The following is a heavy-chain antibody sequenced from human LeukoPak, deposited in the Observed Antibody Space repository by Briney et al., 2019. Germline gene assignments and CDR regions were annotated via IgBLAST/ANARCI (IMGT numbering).Heavy chain of an antibody. Sequence: SVKVSCKASGGTFSSYAISWVRQAPGQGLEWMGGIIPIFGTANYAQKFQGRVTITADESTSTAYMELSSLRSEDTAVYYCARAINMVRGVKSYYYYYMDVWGKGTTVTVSS. CDR3: ARAINMVRGVKSYYYYYMDV. CDR2: IIPIFGTA. CDR1: GGTFSSYA. D-gene: IGHD3-10*01. V-gene: IGHV1-69*01. J-gene: IGHJ6*03.